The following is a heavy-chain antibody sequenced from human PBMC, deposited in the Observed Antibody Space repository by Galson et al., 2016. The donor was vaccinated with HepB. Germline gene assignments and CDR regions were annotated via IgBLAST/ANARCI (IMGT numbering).Heavy chain of an antibody. D-gene: IGHD1-26*01. J-gene: IGHJ4*02. V-gene: IGHV1-2*04. Sequence: SVKVSCKASGYTFTGYYMHWVRQTPGQGLEWMGWINPNSGGTNYAQKFQGWVTMTRDTSISTAYMELSGLKSDDTAVYYCARDAWSGSYSGIDYWGQGTLVTVSS. CDR3: ARDAWSGSYSGIDY. CDR2: INPNSGGT. CDR1: GYTFTGYY.